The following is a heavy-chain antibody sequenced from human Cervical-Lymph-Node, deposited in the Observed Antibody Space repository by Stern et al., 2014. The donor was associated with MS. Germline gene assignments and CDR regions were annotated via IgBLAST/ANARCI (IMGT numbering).Heavy chain of an antibody. D-gene: IGHD3-3*01. CDR2: ISGRGRST. CDR3: ARRGFDSRGVIMPV. J-gene: IGHJ6*02. Sequence: VQLVQSGGGLVQPGGSLRLSCAASGFTFIYWVRQAPEQGLERVSNISGRGRSTCYADFVKGRFTISRDNSKNIVYLQMNSLRAEDTAVYYCARRGFDSRGVIMPVWGQGTTVTVSS. V-gene: IGHV3-23*04. CDR1: GFTF.